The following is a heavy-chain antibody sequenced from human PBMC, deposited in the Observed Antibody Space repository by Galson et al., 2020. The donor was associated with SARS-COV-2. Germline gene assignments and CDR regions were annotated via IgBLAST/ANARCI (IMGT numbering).Heavy chain of an antibody. J-gene: IGHJ6*02. CDR3: ARDKPLISIFGVVISGDYYGLDV. V-gene: IGHV3-7*01. Sequence: PGGSLRLSCAASGFILSSYWMSWVRQAPGKGLEWVANIKQDGSEKYYVDSVKGRFTISRDNAKNSLYLQMNSLRAEDTAVYYCARDKPLISIFGVVISGDYYGLDVWGQGTTVTVSS. CDR2: IKQDGSEK. CDR1: GFILSSYW. D-gene: IGHD3-3*01.